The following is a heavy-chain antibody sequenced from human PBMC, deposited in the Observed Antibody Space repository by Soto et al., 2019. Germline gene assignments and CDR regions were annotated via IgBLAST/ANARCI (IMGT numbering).Heavy chain of an antibody. CDR3: AREDYGDYSFDY. J-gene: IGHJ4*02. V-gene: IGHV1-18*04. Sequence: ASVKVSCKASGYTFTSYGVSWVRQAPGQGLEWMGWISAYNGNTNYAQKLQGRVTMTTDTSTSTAYMELGSLRSDDTAVYYCAREDYGDYSFDYWGQGTLVTVSS. CDR2: ISAYNGNT. CDR1: GYTFTSYG. D-gene: IGHD4-17*01.